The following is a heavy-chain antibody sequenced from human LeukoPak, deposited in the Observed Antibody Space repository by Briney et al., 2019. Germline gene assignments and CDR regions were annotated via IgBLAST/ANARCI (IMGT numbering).Heavy chain of an antibody. Sequence: GGSLRLSCEASGFTFSSYSMNWVRQAPGKGLEWVSSISSSSIYMYYTDSVKGRFTISRDNAGNSLYLQMNSLRAEDTAVYYCARETNTSDSSGYIRADVRRDDYWGQGTLVTVSS. D-gene: IGHD3-22*01. J-gene: IGHJ4*02. CDR3: ARETNTSDSSGYIRADVRRDDY. V-gene: IGHV3-21*01. CDR2: ISSSSIYM. CDR1: GFTFSSYS.